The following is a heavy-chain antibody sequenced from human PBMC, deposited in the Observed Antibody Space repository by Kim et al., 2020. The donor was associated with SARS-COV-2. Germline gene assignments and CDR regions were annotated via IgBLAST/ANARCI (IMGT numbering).Heavy chain of an antibody. Sequence: SETLSLTCTVSGGSISSYYWSWIRQPPGKGLEWIGYIYYSGSTNYNPSLKSRVTISVDTSKNQFSLKLSSVTAADTAVYYCARGAATITNYFDYWGQGTLVTVSS. J-gene: IGHJ4*02. CDR2: IYYSGST. V-gene: IGHV4-59*13. CDR1: GGSISSYY. D-gene: IGHD5-12*01. CDR3: ARGAATITNYFDY.